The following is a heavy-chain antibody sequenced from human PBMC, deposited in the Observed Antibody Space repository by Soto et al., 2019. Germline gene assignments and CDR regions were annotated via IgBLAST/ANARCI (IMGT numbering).Heavy chain of an antibody. J-gene: IGHJ5*02. Sequence: GGSLRLSCAASGFSFRDYYMSWIRQAPGKGLEWISYISGSGNTIYYAYSVKGRFIISRDNAKNSLFLQMNSLRADDTAVYYCARDRLPMVVVVMGWFDPWGQGTLVTVSS. D-gene: IGHD3-22*01. CDR1: GFSFRDYY. CDR3: ARDRLPMVVVVMGWFDP. CDR2: ISGSGNTI. V-gene: IGHV3-11*01.